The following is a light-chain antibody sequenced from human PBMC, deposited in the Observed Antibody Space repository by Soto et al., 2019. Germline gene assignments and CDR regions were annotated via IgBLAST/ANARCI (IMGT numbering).Light chain of an antibody. J-gene: IGKJ1*01. CDR2: RAS. Sequence: EIVLTQSPGTLSLSPGERATLSCRASQSVNSYLAWYQQKLGQAPRLLIYRASTRATGIPARFSGSGSGTEFTLTISSLQPEDFALYYCHQYENWPQTFGQGIKVDIK. CDR1: QSVNSY. CDR3: HQYENWPQT. V-gene: IGKV3-15*01.